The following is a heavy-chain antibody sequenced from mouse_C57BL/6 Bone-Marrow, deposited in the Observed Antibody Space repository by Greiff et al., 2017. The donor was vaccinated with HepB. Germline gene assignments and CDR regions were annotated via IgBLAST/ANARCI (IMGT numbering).Heavy chain of an antibody. J-gene: IGHJ3*01. CDR2: IDPSDSET. Sequence: QVQLQQPGAELVRPGSSVKLSCKASGYTFTSYWMHWVKQRPIQGLEWIGNIDPSDSETHYNQKFKDKATLTVDKSSSTAYMQLSSLTSEDSAVYYGARRGSYDPFAYWGQGTLVTVSA. CDR3: ARRGSYDPFAY. V-gene: IGHV1-52*01. CDR1: GYTFTSYW. D-gene: IGHD2-12*01.